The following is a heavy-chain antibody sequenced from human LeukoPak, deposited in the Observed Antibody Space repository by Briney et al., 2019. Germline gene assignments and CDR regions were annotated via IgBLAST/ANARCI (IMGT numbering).Heavy chain of an antibody. V-gene: IGHV3-7*02. CDR2: IKQDGSEK. J-gene: IGHJ4*02. D-gene: IGHD2-15*01. CDR3: ARAGYCSGGSCYGSDY. CDR1: GFTFSYYG. Sequence: PGGSLRLSCAASGFTFSYYGMHWLRQAPGKGLEWVANIKQDGSEKYYVDSVKGRFTISRDNSKNTLYLQMDSLRAEDTAVYYCARAGYCSGGSCYGSDYWGQGTLVSVSS.